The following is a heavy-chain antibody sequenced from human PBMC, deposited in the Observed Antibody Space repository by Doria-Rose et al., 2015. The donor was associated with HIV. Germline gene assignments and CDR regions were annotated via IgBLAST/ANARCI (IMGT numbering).Heavy chain of an antibody. Sequence: GSISSYYWNWIRQPPGKGLEWIGYIYGSGSTHYNSSLKSRVTISIDTSKNQFSLKLSSVTAADTAVYYCARFRPSRGIYYSLDVWGKGTTVTVSS. V-gene: IGHV4-4*09. CDR2: IYGSGST. CDR3: ARFRPSRGIYYSLDV. CDR1: GSISSYY. D-gene: IGHD3-10*01. J-gene: IGHJ6*03.